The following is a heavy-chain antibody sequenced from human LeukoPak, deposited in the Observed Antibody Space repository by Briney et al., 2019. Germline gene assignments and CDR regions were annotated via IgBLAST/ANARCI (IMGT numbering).Heavy chain of an antibody. CDR2: ISWNSGSI. CDR3: ARKRMPIVGAEYYFDY. D-gene: IGHD1-26*01. J-gene: IGHJ4*02. V-gene: IGHV3-9*01. Sequence: GGSLRLSCAASGFTFDDYAKHWVRQAPGKGLEWVSGISWNSGSIGYADSVKGRFTISRDNAKNSLYLQMNSLRAEDTALYYCARKRMPIVGAEYYFDYWGQGTLVTVSS. CDR1: GFTFDDYA.